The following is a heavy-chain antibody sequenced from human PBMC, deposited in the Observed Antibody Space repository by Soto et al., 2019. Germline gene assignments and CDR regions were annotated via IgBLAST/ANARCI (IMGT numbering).Heavy chain of an antibody. D-gene: IGHD3-9*01. Sequence: GGSLRLSCAASGFTFSSYAMSWVRQAPGKGLEWVSAISGSGGSTYYADSVKGRFTISRDNSKNTLYLQMNSLRAEDTAVYYCAIYFDDDILTGPDYWGQRALVPVSA. CDR3: AIYFDDDILTGPDY. CDR2: ISGSGGST. CDR1: GFTFSSYA. V-gene: IGHV3-23*01. J-gene: IGHJ4*02.